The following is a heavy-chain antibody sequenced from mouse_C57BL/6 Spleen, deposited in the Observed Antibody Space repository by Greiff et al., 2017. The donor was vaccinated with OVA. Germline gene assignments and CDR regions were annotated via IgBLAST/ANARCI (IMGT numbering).Heavy chain of an antibody. J-gene: IGHJ3*01. Sequence: EVQLQQSGAELVKPGASVKLSCTASGFNIKDYYMHWVKQRTEQGLEWIGRIDPEDGETKYATKFQGKATITADTSSNTSYLKLSSLTSDDTAIYYCALYYDYAWFAYWGQGTLVTVSA. V-gene: IGHV14-2*01. CDR1: GFNIKDYY. CDR2: IDPEDGET. D-gene: IGHD2-4*01. CDR3: ALYYDYAWFAY.